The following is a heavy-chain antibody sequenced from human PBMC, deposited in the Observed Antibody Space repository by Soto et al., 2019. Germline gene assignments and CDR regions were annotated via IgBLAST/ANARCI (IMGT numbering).Heavy chain of an antibody. J-gene: IGHJ4*02. V-gene: IGHV3-23*01. CDR3: AKISLGSVSDNYDFWSGYLYYFDY. CDR2: ISGSGGST. Sequence: GGSLRLSCAASGFTFSSYAMSWVRQAPGKGLEWVSAISGSGGSTYYADSVKGRFTISRDNSKNTLYLQMNSLRAEDTAVYYCAKISLGSVSDNYDFWSGYLYYFDYWGQGTLVTVSS. D-gene: IGHD3-3*01. CDR1: GFTFSSYA.